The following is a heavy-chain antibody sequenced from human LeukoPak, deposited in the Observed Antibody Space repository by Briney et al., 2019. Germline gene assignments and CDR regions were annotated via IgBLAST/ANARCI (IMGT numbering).Heavy chain of an antibody. CDR2: ISSDGTSK. D-gene: IGHD3-22*01. Sequence: PGRSLRLSCAASGLTFSSDVMHWVRQAPGKGLEWVAVISSDGTSKHYADSVKGRFTISRDNSMSTLYLQINSLRPEDTAVYYCTRDLVSYSSSPLHWGQGTLVTVSS. V-gene: IGHV3-30-3*01. J-gene: IGHJ4*02. CDR3: TRDLVSYSSSPLH. CDR1: GLTFSSDV.